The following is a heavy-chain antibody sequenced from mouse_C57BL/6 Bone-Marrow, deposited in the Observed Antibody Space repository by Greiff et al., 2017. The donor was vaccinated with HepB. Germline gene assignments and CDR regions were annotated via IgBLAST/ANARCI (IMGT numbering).Heavy chain of an antibody. D-gene: IGHD1-3*01. CDR2: ISYDGSN. J-gene: IGHJ2*01. CDR3: ASLKGYYFDY. Sequence: ESGPGLVKPSQSLSLTCSVTGYSITSGYYWNWIRQFPGNKLEWMGYISYDGSNNYNPSLKNRISITRDTSKNQFFLKLNSVTTEDTATYYCASLKGYYFDYWGQGTTLTVSS. V-gene: IGHV3-6*01. CDR1: GYSITSGYY.